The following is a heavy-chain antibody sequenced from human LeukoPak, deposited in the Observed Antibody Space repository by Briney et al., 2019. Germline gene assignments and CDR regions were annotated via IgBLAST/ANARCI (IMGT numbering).Heavy chain of an antibody. CDR2: ISSSGTII. J-gene: IGHJ6*02. Sequence: PGGSLRLSCTASGFTVTYNYMICVRQTPGKGLEWLSYISSSGTIIYYADSVKGRFTLSRDNAKNSLYLQMNSLRAEDTAVYYCARDGRYFDPDGYYYYYGMDVWGQGTTVTVSS. CDR1: GFTVTYNY. V-gene: IGHV3-11*04. D-gene: IGHD3-9*01. CDR3: ARDGRYFDPDGYYYYYGMDV.